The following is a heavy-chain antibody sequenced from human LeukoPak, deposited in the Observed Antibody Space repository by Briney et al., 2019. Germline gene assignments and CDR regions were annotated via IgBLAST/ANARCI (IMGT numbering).Heavy chain of an antibody. CDR1: GGSISSSSYY. CDR2: IYYSGST. V-gene: IGHV4-39*07. D-gene: IGHD6-13*01. Sequence: PSETLSLTCTVSGGSISSSSYYWGWIRQPPGKGLEWIGSIYYSGSTYYNPSLKSRVTISVDTSKNQFSLKLSSVTAADTAVYYCARAIAAPVFFDYWGQGTLVTVSS. CDR3: ARAIAAPVFFDY. J-gene: IGHJ4*02.